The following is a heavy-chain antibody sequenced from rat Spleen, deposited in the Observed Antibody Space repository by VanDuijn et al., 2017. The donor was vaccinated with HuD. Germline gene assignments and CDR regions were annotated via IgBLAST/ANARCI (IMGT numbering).Heavy chain of an antibody. Sequence: EVQLQESGPGLVKPSQSLSLTCSVTGFSITTHYWDWIRKFPGNKMEWMGYINYSGSTTYNPSLKSRISITRDSSKNQFFLQLNSVTTEDTATYYCARHRTGSPWYFDYWGQGVMVTVSS. J-gene: IGHJ2*01. CDR2: INYSGST. CDR1: GFSITTHY. V-gene: IGHV3-1*01. D-gene: IGHD5-1*01. CDR3: ARHRTGSPWYFDY.